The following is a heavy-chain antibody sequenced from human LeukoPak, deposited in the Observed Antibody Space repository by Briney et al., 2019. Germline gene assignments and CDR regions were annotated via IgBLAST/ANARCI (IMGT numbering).Heavy chain of an antibody. V-gene: IGHV3-30*04. D-gene: IGHD1/OR15-1a*01. CDR3: TLTTFGVVYYFDY. CDR1: GFTFSSYA. CDR2: ISYDGINQ. Sequence: GGSLRLSCATSGFTFSSYAMHWVRQAPGKGLEWVALISYDGINQYYADSVKGRFIISRDNSKNTLYLQLNSLRLEDMAVYYCTLTTFGVVYYFDYWGQGTLVTVSS. J-gene: IGHJ4*02.